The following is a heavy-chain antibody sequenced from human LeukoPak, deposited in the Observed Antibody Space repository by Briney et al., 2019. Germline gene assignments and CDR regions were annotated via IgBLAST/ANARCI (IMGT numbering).Heavy chain of an antibody. J-gene: IGHJ3*02. V-gene: IGHV4-38-2*02. Sequence: PSETLSLTCTISGYSITSGYYWGWIRQPPGTRRESIGSVYHSGDTYYNPSLKSRVTISVDTSENQFSLKLTSVTAADTALYFCARHSRRCSSTTCYTGAFDIWGPGTVVTVSS. CDR1: GYSITSGYY. CDR3: ARHSRRCSSTTCYTGAFDI. CDR2: VYHSGDT. D-gene: IGHD2-2*02.